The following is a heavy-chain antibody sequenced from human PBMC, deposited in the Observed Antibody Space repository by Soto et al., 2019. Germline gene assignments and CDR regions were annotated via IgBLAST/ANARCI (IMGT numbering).Heavy chain of an antibody. J-gene: IGHJ3*02. D-gene: IGHD3-10*01. Sequence: GGSLRLSCTASGFTFGDNAMSWFRQAPGKGLEWVSFIRGKAYGGAAEYAASVEGRFTSSRDGSKSIAYLQMDGLNTEDTAVYYCAREVIDHWDAFDIWGQGTMVTVSS. CDR1: GFTFGDNA. V-gene: IGHV3-49*01. CDR2: IRGKAYGGAA. CDR3: AREVIDHWDAFDI.